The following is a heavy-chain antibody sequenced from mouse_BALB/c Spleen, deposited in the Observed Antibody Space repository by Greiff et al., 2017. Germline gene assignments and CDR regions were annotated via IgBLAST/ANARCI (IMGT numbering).Heavy chain of an antibody. CDR1: GYTFTSYT. CDR2: INPSSGYT. J-gene: IGHJ3*01. CDR3: ARGGDYIPY. Sequence: VKLMESAAELARPGASVKMSCKASGYTFTSYTMHWVKQRPGQGLEWIGYINPSSGYTEYNQKFKDKTTLTADKSSSTAYMQLSSLTSEDAAVYYCARGGDYIPYWGQGTLVTVSA. D-gene: IGHD2-4*01. V-gene: IGHV1-4*02.